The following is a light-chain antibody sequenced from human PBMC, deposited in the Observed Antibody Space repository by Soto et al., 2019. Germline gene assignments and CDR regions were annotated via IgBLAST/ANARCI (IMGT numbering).Light chain of an antibody. CDR3: AAWDDSLNGVV. CDR1: SSNIGSNT. CDR2: GND. Sequence: QSVLTQPPSASGTPGQRVTISCSGSSSNIGSNTVNWYQQLPRTAPKLLIHGNDQWPSGVPDRFSGSKSGTSASLAISGLQSEDEAEYYCAAWDDSLNGVVFGGGTKLTV. J-gene: IGLJ2*01. V-gene: IGLV1-44*01.